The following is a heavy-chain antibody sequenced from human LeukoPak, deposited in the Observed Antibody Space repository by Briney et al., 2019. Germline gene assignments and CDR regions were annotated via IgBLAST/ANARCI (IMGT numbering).Heavy chain of an antibody. Sequence: ASVTVSCTASGYTFTSYDINWVRQATGQGLEWMGWMNPNSGNTGYAQKFQGRVTMTRNTSISTAYMELSSLRSEDTAVYYCARGDGVRYYYYMDVWGKGTTVTISS. CDR1: GYTFTSYD. D-gene: IGHD2-21*01. CDR2: MNPNSGNT. V-gene: IGHV1-8*02. CDR3: ARGDGVRYYYYMDV. J-gene: IGHJ6*03.